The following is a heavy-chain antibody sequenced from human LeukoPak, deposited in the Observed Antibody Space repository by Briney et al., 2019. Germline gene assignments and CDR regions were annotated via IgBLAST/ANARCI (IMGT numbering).Heavy chain of an antibody. Sequence: PGGSLRLSCAASGFTFSTYAMHWVRQAPGKGLEWVAVISHDGTNKYYRDSVKDRLTISRDNSKNTVYLQMNSLRTEDTAVYHCARDGGAHWGQGTLVTVSS. V-gene: IGHV3-30*04. J-gene: IGHJ4*02. CDR2: ISHDGTNK. D-gene: IGHD3-10*01. CDR3: ARDGGAH. CDR1: GFTFSTYA.